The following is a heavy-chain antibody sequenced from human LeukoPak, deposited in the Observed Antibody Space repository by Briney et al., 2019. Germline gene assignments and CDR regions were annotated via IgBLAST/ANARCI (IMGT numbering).Heavy chain of an antibody. CDR2: ISSSSSTI. CDR3: AREGPYYYGSGDN. CDR1: GFTFSSYS. D-gene: IGHD3-10*01. V-gene: IGHV3-48*04. J-gene: IGHJ4*02. Sequence: GGFLRLSCAASGFTFSSYSMNWVRQAPGKGLEWVSYISSSSSTIYYADSVKGRFTISRDNAKNSLYLQMNSLRAEDTAVYYCAREGPYYYGSGDNWGQGTLVTVSS.